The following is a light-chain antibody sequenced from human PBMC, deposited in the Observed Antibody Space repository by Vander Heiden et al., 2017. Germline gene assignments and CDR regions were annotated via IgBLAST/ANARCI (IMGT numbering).Light chain of an antibody. J-gene: IGKJ2*01. V-gene: IGKV1-39*01. CDR1: QTISRY. CDR3: QQSHSTPPSYT. CDR2: AAS. Sequence: DIQMTQSPSSLSASVGDRVTITCRASQTISRYLNWYQQKPGKAPKVLIYAASSLQIGVPSRFSGSGSGTDFTLTISSLQPEDFGTYYCQQSHSTPPSYTFGQGTKLEIK.